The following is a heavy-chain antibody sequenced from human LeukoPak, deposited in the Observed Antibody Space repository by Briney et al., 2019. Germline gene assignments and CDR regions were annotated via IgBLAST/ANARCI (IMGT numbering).Heavy chain of an antibody. Sequence: SETLSLTCAVYGGSFSGYYWSWIRQPPGKGLEWIGEINHSGSTNYNPSLKSRVTISVYTSNTQFSLKLTSVTAPDTAVYYCARSQLDDSSGYSLDYWGQGTLVTVSS. CDR3: ARSQLDDSSGYSLDY. CDR1: GGSFSGYY. J-gene: IGHJ4*02. V-gene: IGHV4-34*01. D-gene: IGHD3-22*01. CDR2: INHSGST.